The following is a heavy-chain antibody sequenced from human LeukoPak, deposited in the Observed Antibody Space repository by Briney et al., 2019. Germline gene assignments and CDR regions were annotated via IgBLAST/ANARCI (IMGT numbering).Heavy chain of an antibody. CDR1: GGSISSYY. D-gene: IGHD5-12*01. J-gene: IGHJ6*03. V-gene: IGHV4-4*07. CDR3: ARLGGYEYYYYMDV. Sequence: SETLPLTCTVSGGSISSYYWSWLRQAAGKGLEWIGRIYTSGSTNYNPSLTSRVTMSVDTSKNQFSLKLSSVTAADTAVYYCARLGGYEYYYYMDVWGKGTTVTVSS. CDR2: IYTSGST.